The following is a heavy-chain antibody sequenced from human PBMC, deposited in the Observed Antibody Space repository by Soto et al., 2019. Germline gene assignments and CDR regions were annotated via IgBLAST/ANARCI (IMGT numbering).Heavy chain of an antibody. Sequence: EVQLVESGGGLVHPGGSLRLSCAASGFSFSSYWMSWVRQAPGKGLEWVANIKQDGSEKYYVDSVKGRFTISRDNAKNSLYLQMNSLRAEDTAVYYCASGYYGSGNDYWGQGTLVTVSS. CDR2: IKQDGSEK. D-gene: IGHD3-10*01. V-gene: IGHV3-7*01. CDR1: GFSFSSYW. CDR3: ASGYYGSGNDY. J-gene: IGHJ4*02.